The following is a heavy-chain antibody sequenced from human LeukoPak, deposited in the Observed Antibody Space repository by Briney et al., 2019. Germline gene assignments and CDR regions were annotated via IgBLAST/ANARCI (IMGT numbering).Heavy chain of an antibody. J-gene: IGHJ4*02. V-gene: IGHV4-61*02. CDR3: AREGASYYDFWSGYYPYYFDY. D-gene: IGHD3-3*01. CDR1: GGSISSGSYY. Sequence: SQTLSLTCTVSGGSISSGSYYWSWIRQPAGKGLEWIGRIYTSGSTNYNPSLKSRVTISVDTSKNQFSLKLSSVTAADTAVYYCAREGASYYDFWSGYYPYYFDYWGRGTLVTVSS. CDR2: IYTSGST.